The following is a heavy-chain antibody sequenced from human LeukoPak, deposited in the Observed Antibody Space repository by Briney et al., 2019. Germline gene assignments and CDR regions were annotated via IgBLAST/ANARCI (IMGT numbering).Heavy chain of an antibody. Sequence: GGCLRLSCGASGFTFSRNGMHRVRQAPGKGLGWVSYILKEGSAQYYTDSVKGRFPILRESTNNSVYLQRGRLRAEDTAVYYCAKVSNWAFDYWGRGTLVSV. J-gene: IGHJ4*02. CDR2: ILKEGSAQ. V-gene: IGHV3-30*02. CDR3: AKVSNWAFDY. D-gene: IGHD7-27*01. CDR1: GFTFSRNG.